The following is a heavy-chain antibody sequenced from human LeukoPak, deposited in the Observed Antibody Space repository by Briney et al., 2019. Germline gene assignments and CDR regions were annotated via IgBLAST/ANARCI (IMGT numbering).Heavy chain of an antibody. Sequence: SETLSLTCAVYGGSFSGYYWSWIRQPPGKGLEWIGEINHSGSTNYNPSLKSRVTISVDTSKNQFSLKLSSVTAADTAVYYCARVLYGYSPPFDYWGQGTLVTVSS. D-gene: IGHD3-22*01. V-gene: IGHV4-34*01. CDR1: GGSFSGYY. CDR3: ARVLYGYSPPFDY. J-gene: IGHJ4*02. CDR2: INHSGST.